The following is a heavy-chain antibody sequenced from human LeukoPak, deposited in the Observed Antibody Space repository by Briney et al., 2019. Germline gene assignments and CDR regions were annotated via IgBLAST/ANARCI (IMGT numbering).Heavy chain of an antibody. Sequence: GASVKLSCKASGSTFTSYYIHWVRQAPGPGLEWMGIINPSGGSTSYTQKFQGRVTMTRDTSTSTVYMELSSLRAEDTAVYYCAREAGTAMAPFDYWGQGTLVTVSS. D-gene: IGHD5-18*01. CDR2: INPSGGST. V-gene: IGHV1-46*01. CDR3: AREAGTAMAPFDY. CDR1: GSTFTSYY. J-gene: IGHJ4*02.